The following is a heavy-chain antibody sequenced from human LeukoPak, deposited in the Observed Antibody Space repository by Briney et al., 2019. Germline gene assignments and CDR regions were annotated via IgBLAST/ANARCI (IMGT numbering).Heavy chain of an antibody. V-gene: IGHV1-46*01. CDR1: GYTFTNYY. CDR3: ARDSTVTTFRGCVDP. Sequence: ASVKVSCKASGYTFTNYYVHWVRQAPGQGLEWMGVINPSGGSTNYAQKFQGRVTMTRDTSTSTVYMELSSLRSEDAAVYYCARDSTVTTFRGCVDPWGQGTLVTVSS. CDR2: INPSGGST. D-gene: IGHD4-17*01. J-gene: IGHJ5*02.